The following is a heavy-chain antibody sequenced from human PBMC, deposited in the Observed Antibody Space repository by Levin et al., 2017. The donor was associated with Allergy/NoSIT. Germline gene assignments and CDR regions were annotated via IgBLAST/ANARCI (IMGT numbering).Heavy chain of an antibody. V-gene: IGHV3-33*01. CDR3: ARDYLRYCSGGSCHAES. CDR1: GFTFSSYG. J-gene: IGHJ4*02. D-gene: IGHD2-15*01. CDR2: IWYDGSNK. Sequence: PGGSLRLSCAASGFTFSSYGMHWVRQAPGKGLEWVAVIWYDGSNKYYADSVKGRFTISRDNSKNTLYLQMNSLRAEDTAVYYCARDYLRYCSGGSCHAESWGQGTLVTVSS.